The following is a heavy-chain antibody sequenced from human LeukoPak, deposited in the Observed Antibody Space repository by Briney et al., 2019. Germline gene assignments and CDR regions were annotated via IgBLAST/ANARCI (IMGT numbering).Heavy chain of an antibody. J-gene: IGHJ4*02. CDR2: ISSTSSHR. V-gene: IGHV3-21*01. Sequence: GGSLRLSCAASGFTFSNYEMNWVRQAPGKGLEWVSSISSTSSHRYYADSLEGRFTISRDNAKNSLYLQMNSLRAEDTAVYFCARLRSAQLRYFDVDYWGQGTLVTVSS. CDR3: ARLRSAQLRYFDVDY. D-gene: IGHD3-9*01. CDR1: GFTFSNYE.